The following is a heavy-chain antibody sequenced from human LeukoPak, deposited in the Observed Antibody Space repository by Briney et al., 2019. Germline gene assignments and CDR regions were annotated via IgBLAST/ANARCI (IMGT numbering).Heavy chain of an antibody. CDR1: GFSVSLYG. CDR2: LRSDTNSE. D-gene: IGHD2-2*03. Sequence: GESLRLSCAASGFSVSLYGMHWVRQAPGKGLEWVAFLRSDTNSEHYAVSVKGRFAISRDTSKDTLNLQMRSLRVEDTALYYCARGLRQAGLAPLGFWGQGTQVIVSS. V-gene: IGHV3-30*02. CDR3: ARGLRQAGLAPLGF. J-gene: IGHJ4*02.